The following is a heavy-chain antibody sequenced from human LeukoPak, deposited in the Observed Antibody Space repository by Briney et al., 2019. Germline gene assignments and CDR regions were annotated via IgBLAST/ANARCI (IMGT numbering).Heavy chain of an antibody. D-gene: IGHD6-13*01. CDR2: IYHSGST. V-gene: IGHV4-39*07. CDR3: ARGGYSSSWYGESLSVNWFDP. Sequence: SETLSLTCTVSGGSISSSSYYWGWIRQPPGTGLEWIGSIYHSGSTYYNPSLKSRVTISVDTSKNQFSLKLSSVTAADTAVYYCARGGYSSSWYGESLSVNWFDPWGQGTLVTVSS. CDR1: GGSISSSSYY. J-gene: IGHJ5*02.